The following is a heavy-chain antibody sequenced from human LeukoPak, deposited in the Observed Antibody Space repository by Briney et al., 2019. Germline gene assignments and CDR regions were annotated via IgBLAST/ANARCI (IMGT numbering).Heavy chain of an antibody. D-gene: IGHD6-13*01. CDR2: IYPGDSDT. CDR3: ARQTGSRWYDY. Sequence: GESLKISCQGSGCSFSTYWIGWVRQMPGKGLEWMGIIYPGDSDTTYSPSFQGQVTISADKSISTAYLQWNSLKASDTAMYYCARQTGSRWYDYWGQGTLVTVSS. V-gene: IGHV5-51*01. J-gene: IGHJ4*02. CDR1: GCSFSTYW.